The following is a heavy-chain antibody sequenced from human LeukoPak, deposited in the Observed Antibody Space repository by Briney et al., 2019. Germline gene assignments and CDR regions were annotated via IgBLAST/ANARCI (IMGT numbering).Heavy chain of an antibody. Sequence: GGSLRLSCAASGFTFSSYGMHWVRQTPGKGLEWVAVISDDGSNKYYTDSVKGRFTISRDSSKNTLLLQMNSLRVEDTAVYYCAKDPGRGMTGSKGNWFDPWGQGTLVTVSS. D-gene: IGHD3-9*01. J-gene: IGHJ5*02. V-gene: IGHV3-30*18. CDR3: AKDPGRGMTGSKGNWFDP. CDR2: ISDDGSNK. CDR1: GFTFSSYG.